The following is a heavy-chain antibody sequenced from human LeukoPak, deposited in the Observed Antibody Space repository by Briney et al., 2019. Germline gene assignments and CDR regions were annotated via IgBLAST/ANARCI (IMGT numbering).Heavy chain of an antibody. CDR2: INWNGGST. Sequence: GGSLRLSCAASGFTFDDYGMSWVRQAPGKGLEWVSGINWNGGSTGYADSVKGRFTISRDNAKNSLYLQMNSLRAEDTALYYCARGSRYYDSSGYYNYYYYYMDVWGKGTTVTISS. CDR1: GFTFDDYG. CDR3: ARGSRYYDSSGYYNYYYYYMDV. J-gene: IGHJ6*03. D-gene: IGHD3-22*01. V-gene: IGHV3-20*04.